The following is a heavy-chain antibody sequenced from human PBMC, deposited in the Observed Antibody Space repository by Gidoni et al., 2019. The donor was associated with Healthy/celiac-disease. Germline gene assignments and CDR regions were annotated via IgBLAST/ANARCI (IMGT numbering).Heavy chain of an antibody. CDR1: GFTVSNNY. Sequence: EVQLVESGGGLIQPGGSLRLSCAASGFTVSNNYMSWVRQAPGKGLESVSVMYSGGSTYYADAVKGRFTISRDNTKNTLYLQMNSLRAEDTAVYYCARANSWWGALYYWGQGTLVTVSS. D-gene: IGHD2-8*02. J-gene: IGHJ4*02. V-gene: IGHV3-53*01. CDR3: ARANSWWGALYY. CDR2: MYSGGST.